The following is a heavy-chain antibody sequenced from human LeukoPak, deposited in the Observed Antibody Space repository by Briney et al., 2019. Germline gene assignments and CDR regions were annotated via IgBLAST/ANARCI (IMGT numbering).Heavy chain of an antibody. CDR1: GGSFSGYY. J-gene: IGHJ4*02. CDR3: ARGRRLGDYFDY. V-gene: IGHV4-34*01. CDR2: INHSGST. D-gene: IGHD1-26*01. Sequence: SETLSLTCAVYGGSFSGYYWSWIRQPPGKGLEWIGEINHSGSTNYNPSLKSRATISVDTSKNQFSLKLSSVTVADTAVYYCARGRRLGDYFDYWGQGTLVTVSS.